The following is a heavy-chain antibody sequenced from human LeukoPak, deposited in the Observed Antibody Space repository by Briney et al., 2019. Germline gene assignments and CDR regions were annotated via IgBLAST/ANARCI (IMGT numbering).Heavy chain of an antibody. CDR1: GYTFTNYG. V-gene: IGHV1-18*01. J-gene: IGHJ4*02. Sequence: GASVKVSCKASGYTFTNYGVSWVRQAPGQGLEWMGWISGYNGYAHYAQHLQGRVTMTTDTSTNTAYMELSKLRSDDPAIFYCARDGPRRYYYETSSYRFDLCGQGTLVTVSS. CDR2: ISGYNGYA. D-gene: IGHD3-22*01. CDR3: ARDGPRRYYYETSSYRFDL.